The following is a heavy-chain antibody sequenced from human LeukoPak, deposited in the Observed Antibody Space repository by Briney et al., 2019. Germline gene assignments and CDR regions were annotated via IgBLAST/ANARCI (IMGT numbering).Heavy chain of an antibody. CDR1: GGTFSSYA. V-gene: IGHV1-69*06. CDR2: IIPIFGTA. D-gene: IGHD5-18*01. Sequence: PRASVKVSCKASGGTFSSYAISWVRQAPGQGLEWMGGIIPIFGTANYARKFQGRVTITADKSTSTAYMELSSLRSEDTAVYYCARSGYSYGPYFDYWGQGTLVTVSS. J-gene: IGHJ4*02. CDR3: ARSGYSYGPYFDY.